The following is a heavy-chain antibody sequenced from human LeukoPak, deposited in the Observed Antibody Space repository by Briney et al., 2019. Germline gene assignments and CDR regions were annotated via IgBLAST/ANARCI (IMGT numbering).Heavy chain of an antibody. CDR3: ARVSGNFNEYFQF. CDR2: IIPIFGTA. V-gene: IGHV1-69*05. D-gene: IGHD2/OR15-2a*01. CDR1: GGTFSSYA. Sequence: SVKVSCKASGGTFSSYAISWVRQAPGQGLEWMGGIIPIFGTANYAQKFQGRVTMTRVTSTSTVHMELSSLRPEDTAVYYCARVSGNFNEYFQFWGQGTLVTVSS. J-gene: IGHJ1*01.